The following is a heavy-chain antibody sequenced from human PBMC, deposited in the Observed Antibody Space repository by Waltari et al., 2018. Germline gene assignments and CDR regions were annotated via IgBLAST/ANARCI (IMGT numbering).Heavy chain of an antibody. D-gene: IGHD3-22*01. Sequence: EVQLVQSGAEVTKPGATVKISCKVSGDTFTDYYIPWVQQAPGKGPEWMGLFDPEDGETIHAEKFQDRVTLTADTSTATAYMELSSLRSEDTAVYYCGTYSSDYLSYYFMDVWGKGTTVTVSS. CDR2: FDPEDGET. CDR1: GDTFTDYY. V-gene: IGHV1-69-2*01. J-gene: IGHJ6*03. CDR3: GTYSSDYLSYYFMDV.